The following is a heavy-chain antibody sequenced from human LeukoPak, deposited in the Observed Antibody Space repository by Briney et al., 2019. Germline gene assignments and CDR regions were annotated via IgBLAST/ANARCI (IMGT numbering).Heavy chain of an antibody. CDR1: GGSISSSSYY. Sequence: PSETLSLTCTVSGGSISSSSYYWGWIRQPPGKGLEWIGSIYYSGSTYHNPSLKSRVTISVDTSKNQFSLKLSSVTAADTAVYYCTRDPQWELNWFDPWGQGTLVTVSS. J-gene: IGHJ5*02. V-gene: IGHV4-39*07. D-gene: IGHD1-26*01. CDR3: TRDPQWELNWFDP. CDR2: IYYSGST.